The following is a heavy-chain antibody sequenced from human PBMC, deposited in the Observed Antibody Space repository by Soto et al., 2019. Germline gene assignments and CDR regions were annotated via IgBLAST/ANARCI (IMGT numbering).Heavy chain of an antibody. V-gene: IGHV4-31*03. D-gene: IGHD2-21*01. CDR2: IYYSGST. J-gene: IGHJ4*02. Sequence: PSETLSLTCTVSGGSISSGGYYWSWIRQHPGKGLEGIGYIYYSGSTYYNPSLKSRVTISVDTSKNQVSLKLSSVTAADTAVYYCARVVSIGRPYYFDYWGQGTLVTVSS. CDR3: ARVVSIGRPYYFDY. CDR1: GGSISSGGYY.